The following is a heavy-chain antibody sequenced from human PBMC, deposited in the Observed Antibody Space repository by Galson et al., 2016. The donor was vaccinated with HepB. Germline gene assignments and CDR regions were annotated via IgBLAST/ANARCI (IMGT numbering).Heavy chain of an antibody. CDR3: ARGQGYCISTSCYAGY. CDR1: GFTFSSYA. V-gene: IGHV3-30*04. J-gene: IGHJ4*02. D-gene: IGHD2-2*01. Sequence: SLRLSCAASGFTFSSYAIHWVRQAPGKGLEWVAVISYDGSNKYYADSVKGRFTISRDNSKNTLYLQMNSLRAEDTAVYYCARGQGYCISTSCYAGYWGQGTLVTVSS. CDR2: ISYDGSNK.